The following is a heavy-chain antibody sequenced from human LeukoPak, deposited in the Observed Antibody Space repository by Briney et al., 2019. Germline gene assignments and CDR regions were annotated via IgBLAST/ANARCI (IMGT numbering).Heavy chain of an antibody. V-gene: IGHV3-7*01. CDR1: GFNFRSYW. CDR2: IKEDGSEE. Sequence: GGSLRLSCAASGFNFRSYWMSWVRQSPGKGLDWVANIKEDGSEEFYVDSVKGRFTISRDNAKNSLYLQMNSLRAEDTAVYYCARDRTGDRPPFDYWGQGTLVTVSS. CDR3: ARDRTGDRPPFDY. D-gene: IGHD7-27*01. J-gene: IGHJ4*02.